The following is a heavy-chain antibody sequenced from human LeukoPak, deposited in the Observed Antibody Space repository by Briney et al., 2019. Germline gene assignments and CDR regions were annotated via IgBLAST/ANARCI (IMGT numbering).Heavy chain of an antibody. CDR3: ARDEDTAMVYFDY. Sequence: ASVKVSCTASGYTFTGYYMHWVRQAPGQGLEWMGWINPNSGGTNYAQKFQGRVTMTRDTSISTAYMELSRLRSDDTAVYYCARDEDTAMVYFDYWGQGTLVTVSS. V-gene: IGHV1-2*02. CDR2: INPNSGGT. J-gene: IGHJ4*02. D-gene: IGHD5-18*01. CDR1: GYTFTGYY.